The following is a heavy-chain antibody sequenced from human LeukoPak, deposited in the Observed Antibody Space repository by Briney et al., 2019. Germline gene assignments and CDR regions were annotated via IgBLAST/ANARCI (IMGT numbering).Heavy chain of an antibody. Sequence: ASVKVSCEASGGTFSSYAISWVRQAPGQGLEWMGGIIPIFGTANYAQKFQGRVTITADESTSTAYMELSSLRSEDTAVYYCARASGPYYYDSSGYPYYFDYWGQGTLVTVSS. CDR2: IIPIFGTA. CDR3: ARASGPYYYDSSGYPYYFDY. V-gene: IGHV1-69*13. J-gene: IGHJ4*02. D-gene: IGHD3-22*01. CDR1: GGTFSSYA.